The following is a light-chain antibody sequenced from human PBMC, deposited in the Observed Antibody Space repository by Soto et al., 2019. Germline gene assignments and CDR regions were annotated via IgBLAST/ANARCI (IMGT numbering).Light chain of an antibody. Sequence: FLGERAPXPWRASQSVNSNLAWYERKRGHAPRLLIYHASDRATDIPATFSGTGSGTDFTLTISSLEPEDFAVYYSDQRSKWPITFGQGTRMEIK. J-gene: IGKJ5*01. CDR2: HAS. CDR1: QSVNSN. CDR3: DQRSKWPIT. V-gene: IGKV3-11*01.